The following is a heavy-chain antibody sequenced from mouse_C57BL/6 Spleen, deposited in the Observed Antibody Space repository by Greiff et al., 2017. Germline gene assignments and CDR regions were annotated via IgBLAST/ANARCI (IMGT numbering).Heavy chain of an antibody. CDR3: ARSRDDYDVGYFDV. CDR2: DAT. V-gene: IGHV1-49*01. Sequence: DATEYSENFKGKATLTANTSSSTAYMELSSLTSEDSAVYYCARSRDDYDVGYFDVWGTGTTVTVSS. J-gene: IGHJ1*03. D-gene: IGHD2-4*01.